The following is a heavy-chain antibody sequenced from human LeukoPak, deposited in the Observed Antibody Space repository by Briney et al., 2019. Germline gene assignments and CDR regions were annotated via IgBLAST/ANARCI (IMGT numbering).Heavy chain of an antibody. Sequence: KPSETLSLTCAVYGGSFSGYYWSWIHQPPGKGLEWIGEINHSGSTNYNPSLKSRVTISVDTSKNQFSLKLSSVTAADTAVYYCARKVVVVPAAILRPKRAEYFQHWGQGTLVTVSS. CDR1: GGSFSGYY. CDR3: ARKVVVVPAAILRPKRAEYFQH. CDR2: INHSGST. D-gene: IGHD2-2*01. V-gene: IGHV4-34*01. J-gene: IGHJ1*01.